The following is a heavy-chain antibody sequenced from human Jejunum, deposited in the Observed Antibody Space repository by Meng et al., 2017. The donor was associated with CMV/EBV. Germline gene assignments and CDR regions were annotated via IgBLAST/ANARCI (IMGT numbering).Heavy chain of an antibody. V-gene: IGHV4-59*01. D-gene: IGHD3-9*01. CDR2: IYYTGST. CDR1: NDSIHDYY. CDR3: AGQSDILTGPEDH. Sequence: VSNDSIHDYYWSWIRQPPGKGLEWTGYIYYTGSTNYNPSLKSRVTMSIDRFKNQFSLKVTSVTAADTAMYFCAGQSDILTGPEDHWGQGTLVTVSS. J-gene: IGHJ4*02.